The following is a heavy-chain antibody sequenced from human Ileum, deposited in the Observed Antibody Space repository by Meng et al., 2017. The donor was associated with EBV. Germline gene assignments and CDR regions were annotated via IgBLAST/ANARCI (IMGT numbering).Heavy chain of an antibody. CDR2: IYHSGST. CDR1: GCSISSSTW. Sequence: RELGPGLGKSLGTLSLPRGVTGCSISSSTWRGWALQPPGKGLEWIGEIYHSGSTNYNPSLKSRVTISVDKSKNQFSLKLSSVTAADTAVYYCASFPPPGKQWLVTDYWGQGTLVTVSS. CDR3: ASFPPPGKQWLVTDY. D-gene: IGHD6-19*01. J-gene: IGHJ4*02. V-gene: IGHV4-4*02.